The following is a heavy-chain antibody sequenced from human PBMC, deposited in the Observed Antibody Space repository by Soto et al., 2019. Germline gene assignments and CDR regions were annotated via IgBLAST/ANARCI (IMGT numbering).Heavy chain of an antibody. V-gene: IGHV3-23*01. D-gene: IGHD2-21*02. Sequence: EVQLLESGGGLVQPGGSLRLSCTASGFTFSSYAMCWVRQAPGKGLEWVSFIRERGGTSYADSVKGRFIISRDDSKNTVYLQMNSLRGEDTALYYCARGGGGDHGYWGQGTLVTVSS. CDR3: ARGGGGDHGY. J-gene: IGHJ4*02. CDR1: GFTFSSYA. CDR2: IRERGGT.